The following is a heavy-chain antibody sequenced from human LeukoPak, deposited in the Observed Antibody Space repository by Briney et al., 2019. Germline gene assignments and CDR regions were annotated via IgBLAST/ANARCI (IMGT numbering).Heavy chain of an antibody. V-gene: IGHV4-34*01. CDR3: ARGRTGYHLLPTKKDYSYYYVDV. CDR2: INHSGST. D-gene: IGHD2-2*01. Sequence: SETLSLTCAVYGGSFSGHYWSWIRQPPGKGLEWIGEINHSGSTNYNPSLKSRVTISVDTSKNQFSLKLSFVTAADTAVYYCARGRTGYHLLPTKKDYSYYYVDVWDKGTTVTVSS. J-gene: IGHJ6*03. CDR1: GGSFSGHY.